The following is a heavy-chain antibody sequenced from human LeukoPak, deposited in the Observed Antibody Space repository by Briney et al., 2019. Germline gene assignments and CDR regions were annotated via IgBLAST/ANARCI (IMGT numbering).Heavy chain of an antibody. Sequence: GGSLRLSCAASGFTFSSYAMSWVRQAPGKGLEWVSAISGSGGSTYYADSVKGRFTISRDNSKNTLYLQMNSLRAEDTALYYCAKDLMYYYDSSGFVNDYWGQGTLVTVSS. V-gene: IGHV3-23*01. CDR2: ISGSGGST. CDR3: AKDLMYYYDSSGFVNDY. J-gene: IGHJ4*02. CDR1: GFTFSSYA. D-gene: IGHD3-22*01.